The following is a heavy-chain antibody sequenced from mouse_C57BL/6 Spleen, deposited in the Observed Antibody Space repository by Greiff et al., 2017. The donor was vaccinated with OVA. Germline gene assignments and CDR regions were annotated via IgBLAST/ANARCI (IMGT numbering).Heavy chain of an antibody. CDR2: IYPGDGDT. Sequence: QVQLQQSGAELVKPGASVKISCKASGYAFSSYWMNWVKQRPGKGLEWIGQIYPGDGDTNYNGKFKGKATLTADKSSSTAYMQLSSLTSEDSAVYFCARRSLYDGYYGGFAYWGQGTLVTVSA. V-gene: IGHV1-80*01. J-gene: IGHJ3*01. CDR3: ARRSLYDGYYGGFAY. CDR1: GYAFSSYW. D-gene: IGHD2-3*01.